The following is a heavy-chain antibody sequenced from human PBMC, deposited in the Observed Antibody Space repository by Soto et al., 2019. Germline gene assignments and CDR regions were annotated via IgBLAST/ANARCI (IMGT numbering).Heavy chain of an antibody. Sequence: PGGSLRLSCAASGFTFRTYWMNWVRPAPGKGLVWVLLINPDGRTTTYADSVKGRFTISRDNDKNTVYLHMNSLRVDDTAVYYCAKDPLKYSSSWYLEWWFDPWGQGTLVTVSS. V-gene: IGHV3-74*01. J-gene: IGHJ5*02. CDR3: AKDPLKYSSSWYLEWWFDP. CDR2: INPDGRTT. D-gene: IGHD6-13*01. CDR1: GFTFRTYW.